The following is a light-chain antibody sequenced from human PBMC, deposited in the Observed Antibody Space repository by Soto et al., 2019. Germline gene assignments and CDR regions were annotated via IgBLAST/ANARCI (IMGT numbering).Light chain of an antibody. CDR2: GAS. Sequence: ELVLTQSPGTLSLSPGERATLSCRASQSVSSYLTCYQQKPGQAPRLLIYGASSRPTGIPDRFSGSGSGTDFTLTITRLEPGDFAVYYCQQYDSSPRTFGQGTKLEIK. J-gene: IGKJ2*01. V-gene: IGKV3-20*01. CDR1: QSVSSY. CDR3: QQYDSSPRT.